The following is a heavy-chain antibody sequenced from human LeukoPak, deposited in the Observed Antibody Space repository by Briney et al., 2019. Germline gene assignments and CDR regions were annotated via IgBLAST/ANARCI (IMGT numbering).Heavy chain of an antibody. V-gene: IGHV1-46*01. J-gene: IGHJ4*02. CDR1: GYTFTGYY. CDR3: AIERLWYYGSGNYYNY. Sequence: ASVKVSCKASGYTFTGYYMHWVRQAPGQGLEWMGIINPSGGSTSYAQKFQGRVTMTRDMSTSTVYMELSSLRSEDTAVYYCAIERLWYYGSGNYYNYWGQGTLVTVSS. CDR2: INPSGGST. D-gene: IGHD3-10*01.